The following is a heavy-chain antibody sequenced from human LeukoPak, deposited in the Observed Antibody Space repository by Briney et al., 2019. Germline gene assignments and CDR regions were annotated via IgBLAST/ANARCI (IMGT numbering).Heavy chain of an antibody. CDR2: IFTGGTT. V-gene: IGHV3-53*01. D-gene: IGHD6-13*01. CDR1: GFTVSSNY. CDR3: ARGNSSSWYD. J-gene: IGHJ4*02. Sequence: GGSLRLSCAASGFTVSSNYVSWVRQVPGKGLELVSVIFTGGTTYYADSVRDRFTISRDNSKNTLFLQMNSLRAEDTAMYYCARGNSSSWYDWGQGTLVTVSS.